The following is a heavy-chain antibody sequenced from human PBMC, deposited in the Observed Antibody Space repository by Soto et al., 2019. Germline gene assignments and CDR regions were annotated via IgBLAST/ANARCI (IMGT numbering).Heavy chain of an antibody. V-gene: IGHV4-34*01. J-gene: IGHJ6*02. D-gene: IGHD3-9*01. CDR3: ARSGRSYYDILTGYYKGSYYGMDV. CDR2: INHSGST. CDR1: GGSFSGYY. Sequence: SGTLSLTCAVYGGSFSGYYWRWIRQPPGTVLEWIGEINHSGSTNYNPSLKSRVTISVDTSKNQFSLKLSSVTAADTAVYYCARSGRSYYDILTGYYKGSYYGMDVWGQGTTVTVSS.